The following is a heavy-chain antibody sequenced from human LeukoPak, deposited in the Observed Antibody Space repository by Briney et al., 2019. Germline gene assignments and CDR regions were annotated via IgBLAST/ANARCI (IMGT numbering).Heavy chain of an antibody. D-gene: IGHD6-13*01. CDR3: AKEYTSRWSYWHFDL. CDR1: GFTFSNYG. J-gene: IGHJ2*01. V-gene: IGHV3-30*18. Sequence: GGSLRLSCVASGFTFSNYGMHWVRQAPGKGLEWVAVISYNGNAKIYADSAKGRFTISRDNSKDTLYLQMDSLRAEDTALYYCAKEYTSRWSYWHFDLWGRGTLATVSS. CDR2: ISYNGNAK.